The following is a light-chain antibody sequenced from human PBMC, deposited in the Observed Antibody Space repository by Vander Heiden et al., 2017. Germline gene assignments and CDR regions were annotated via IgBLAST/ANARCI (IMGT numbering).Light chain of an antibody. CDR3: QSYDRSLSGWV. CDR1: TIGSTYD. V-gene: IGLV1-40*01. CDR2: SNI. Sequence: TIGSTYDIHWYQQFPGRAPTLLIYSNINRPSGVADRFSASKSGTSASLTITGLQADAEADYYCQSYDRSLSGWVFGGGTRLTVL. J-gene: IGLJ3*02.